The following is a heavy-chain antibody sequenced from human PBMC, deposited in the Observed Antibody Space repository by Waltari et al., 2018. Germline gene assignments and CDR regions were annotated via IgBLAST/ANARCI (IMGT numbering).Heavy chain of an antibody. CDR2: IYYSVST. CDR3: ARVDRVLWFRELLYNWFDP. Sequence: QLQLQESGPGLVKPSETLSLTCTVSGGSISSSSYYWGWIRQPPGKGLEWIGSIYYSVSTYYNPSLKSRVTISVDTSKNQFSLKLSSVTAADTAVYYCARVDRVLWFRELLYNWFDPWGQGTLVTVSS. J-gene: IGHJ5*02. D-gene: IGHD3-10*01. V-gene: IGHV4-39*07. CDR1: GGSISSSSYY.